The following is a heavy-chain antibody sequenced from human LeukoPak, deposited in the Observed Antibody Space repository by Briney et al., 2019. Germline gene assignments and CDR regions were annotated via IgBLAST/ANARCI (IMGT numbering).Heavy chain of an antibody. CDR3: ARHRYYYDSSGYYYQP. CDR1: GGSISSYY. J-gene: IGHJ5*02. CDR2: IYYSGST. Sequence: SETLSLTCTVSGGSISSYYWSWIRQPPGKGLEWIGYIYYSGSTNYNPSLKSRVTISVDTSKNQFSLRLSSVTAADTAVYYCARHRYYYDSSGYYYQPWGQGTLVTVSS. V-gene: IGHV4-59*01. D-gene: IGHD3-22*01.